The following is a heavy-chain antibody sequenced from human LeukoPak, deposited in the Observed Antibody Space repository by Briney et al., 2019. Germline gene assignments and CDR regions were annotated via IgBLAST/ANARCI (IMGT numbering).Heavy chain of an antibody. J-gene: IGHJ4*02. CDR2: IYSGGST. V-gene: IGHV3-53*01. D-gene: IGHD2-2*01. CDR3: ARGETSSYDY. CDR1: GFTVSSNY. Sequence: GGSLRLSCAASGFTVSSNYMSWVRQAPGKGLEWASDIYSGGSTYYEDSVKGRFTISRDNSKNTVYLQMNSLRAEDTAVYYCARGETSSYDYWGQGTLVTVSS.